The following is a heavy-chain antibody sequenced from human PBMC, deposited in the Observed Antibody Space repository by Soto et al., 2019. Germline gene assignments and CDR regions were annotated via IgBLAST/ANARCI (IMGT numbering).Heavy chain of an antibody. CDR1: GYSFTSYW. CDR2: IYPGDSDT. J-gene: IGHJ6*03. Sequence: PGESLKISCKGSGYSFTSYWIGWVRQMPGKGLEWMGIIYPGDSDTRYSPSFQGQVTISADKSISTAYLQWSSLKASDTAMYYCARNRIADDYYYSMDVWGKGTTVTVSS. V-gene: IGHV5-51*01. CDR3: ARNRIADDYYYSMDV. D-gene: IGHD6-13*01.